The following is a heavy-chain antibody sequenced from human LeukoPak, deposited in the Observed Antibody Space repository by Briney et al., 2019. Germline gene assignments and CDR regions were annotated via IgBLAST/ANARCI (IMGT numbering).Heavy chain of an antibody. J-gene: IGHJ4*02. V-gene: IGHV3-23*01. CDR1: GFTFSSYA. CDR2: ISGSGGGT. CDR3: AKAPPSGYYCDY. Sequence: GGSLRLSCAASGFTFSSYAMSWVRQAPGKGLEWVSAISGSGGGTYYADSVKGRFTISSDNSKNTLYLQMNSLRAEDTAVYYCAKAPPSGYYCDYWGQGTLVTVSS. D-gene: IGHD3-22*01.